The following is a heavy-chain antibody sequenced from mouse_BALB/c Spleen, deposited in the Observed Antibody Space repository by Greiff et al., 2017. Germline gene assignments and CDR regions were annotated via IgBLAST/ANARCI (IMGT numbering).Heavy chain of an antibody. V-gene: IGHV7-3*02. CDR2: IRNKANGYTT. Sequence: DVKLQESGGGLVQPGGSLRLSCATSGFTFTDYYMSWVRQPPGKALEWLGFIRNKANGYTTEYSASVKGRFTISRDNSQSILYLQMNTLRAEDSATYYCARRGSSYGDYYAMDYWGQGTSVTVSS. CDR3: ARRGSSYGDYYAMDY. J-gene: IGHJ4*01. D-gene: IGHD1-1*01. CDR1: GFTFTDYY.